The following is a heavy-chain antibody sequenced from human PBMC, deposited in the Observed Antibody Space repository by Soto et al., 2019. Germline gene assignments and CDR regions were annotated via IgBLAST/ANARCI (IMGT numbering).Heavy chain of an antibody. D-gene: IGHD2-21*01. CDR2: IIPILGIA. V-gene: IGHV1-69*02. CDR1: GGTFSSYT. CDR3: ASISPEYNFDY. Sequence: QVQLVQSGAEVKKPGSSVKVSCKASGGTFSSYTISWVRQAPGQGLEWMGRIIPILGIANYAQKFQGRVTITADKSTSTAYMELSSLRSEDTAVYYCASISPEYNFDYWGQGTLVTVSS. J-gene: IGHJ4*02.